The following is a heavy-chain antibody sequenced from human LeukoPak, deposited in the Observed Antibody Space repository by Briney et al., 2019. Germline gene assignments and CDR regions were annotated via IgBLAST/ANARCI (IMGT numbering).Heavy chain of an antibody. CDR2: ISAYNANT. Sequence: VDSVKVSCKASGYTFTSYSFSWVRQAPGQGLEWMGWISAYNANTDYAHKVQGRITMTTDTSTSTAYMELRSLRSDDTAMYYCVRDRYCSSSSCNPAARGYFLYWGQGTLVTVSS. D-gene: IGHD2-2*01. CDR1: GYTFTSYS. V-gene: IGHV1-18*01. J-gene: IGHJ1*01. CDR3: VRDRYCSSSSCNPAARGYFLY.